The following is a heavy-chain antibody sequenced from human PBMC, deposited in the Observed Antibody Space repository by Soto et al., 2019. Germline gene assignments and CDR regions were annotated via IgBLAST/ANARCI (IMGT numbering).Heavy chain of an antibody. Sequence: QVQLVQSGAEVKKPGASVNVSCKASGFTFSKYAMHWVRQAPGQRLEGRGWINAGNGNTRYLEKLQGRVTIIRDTSASTVYMELSSLRSEDTAVYYCARDYADIAVAGIPLLAHWGQGTLVTVSS. CDR1: GFTFSKYA. CDR3: ARDYADIAVAGIPLLAH. CDR2: INAGNGNT. V-gene: IGHV1-3*01. J-gene: IGHJ4*01. D-gene: IGHD6-19*01.